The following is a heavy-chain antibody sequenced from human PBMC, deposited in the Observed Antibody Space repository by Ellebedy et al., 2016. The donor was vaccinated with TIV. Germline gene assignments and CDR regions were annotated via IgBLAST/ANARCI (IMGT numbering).Heavy chain of an antibody. Sequence: GESLKISCASSGSTFYRYSMNWVRPAPGKVLVWVSRITSDGSSTSYADSVQRPFPISRDNAKNTLYLQMHSLRAEDTALSYCVRNRYCSGGDCYALGYWGQGTLVTVSS. CDR1: GSTFYRYS. J-gene: IGHJ4*02. CDR2: ITSDGSST. V-gene: IGHV3-74*01. CDR3: VRNRYCSGGDCYALGY. D-gene: IGHD2-15*01.